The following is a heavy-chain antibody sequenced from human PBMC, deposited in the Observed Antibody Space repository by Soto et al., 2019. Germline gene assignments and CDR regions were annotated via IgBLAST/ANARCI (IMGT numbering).Heavy chain of an antibody. CDR2: IYWDDSK. J-gene: IGHJ4*02. CDR3: AHKGPEDWPLDY. CDR1: GFSLSTSGVG. Sequence: QITLKESGPTLVRPTQTLTLTCPFSGFSLSTSGVGVGWIRQPPGKALEWLAVIYWDDSKHYSPSLRSRLTITTDTSKNQVVLTMTNMDPMDTGTYYCAHKGPEDWPLDYWGQGTLVTVSS. D-gene: IGHD3-9*01. V-gene: IGHV2-5*02.